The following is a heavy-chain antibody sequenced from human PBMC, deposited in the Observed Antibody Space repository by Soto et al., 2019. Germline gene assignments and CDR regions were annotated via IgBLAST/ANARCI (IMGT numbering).Heavy chain of an antibody. CDR3: AKDIYYDSSETGYFDY. CDR1: GFTFDDYA. V-gene: IGHV3-9*01. D-gene: IGHD3-22*01. J-gene: IGHJ4*02. CDR2: ISWNSGSI. Sequence: VQLVESGGGLVQPGRSLRLSCAASGFTFDDYAMHWVRQAPGKGLEWVSGISWNSGSIGYADSVKGRFTISRDNAKNSLYLQMNSLRAEDTALYYCAKDIYYDSSETGYFDYWGQGTLVTVSS.